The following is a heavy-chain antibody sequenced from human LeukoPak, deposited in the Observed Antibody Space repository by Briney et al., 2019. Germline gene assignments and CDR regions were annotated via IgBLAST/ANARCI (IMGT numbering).Heavy chain of an antibody. V-gene: IGHV3-23*01. Sequence: TGGSLRLSCAASGFTFSSYAMSWVRRAPGKGLEWVSAISGSGGSTYYADSVKGRFTISRDNSKNTLYLQMNSLRAEDTAVYYCARDPPAAFGVVIAYYFDYWGQGTLVTVSS. CDR2: ISGSGGST. CDR3: ARDPPAAFGVVIAYYFDY. D-gene: IGHD3-3*01. J-gene: IGHJ4*02. CDR1: GFTFSSYA.